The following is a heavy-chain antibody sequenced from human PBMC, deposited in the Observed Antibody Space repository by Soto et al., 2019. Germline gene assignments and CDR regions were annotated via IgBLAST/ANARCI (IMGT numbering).Heavy chain of an antibody. J-gene: IGHJ1*01. D-gene: IGHD1-1*01. CDR3: ARGWNDFPH. CDR1: GGTFSNYV. Sequence: QVQLVQSGAEVKKPGSSVKVSCKASGGTFSNYVITWVRQAPGQGLECMGGIIPISGTANYAQKIQGRVTVTADEHTSTVYMELSSLRSEDTAVDYCARGWNDFPHWGQGTLVTVSS. V-gene: IGHV1-69*01. CDR2: IIPISGTA.